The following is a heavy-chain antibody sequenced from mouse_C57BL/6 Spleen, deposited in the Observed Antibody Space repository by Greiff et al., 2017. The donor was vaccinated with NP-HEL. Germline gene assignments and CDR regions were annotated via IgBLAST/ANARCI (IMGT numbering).Heavy chain of an antibody. CDR3: ATYYSNWYYDV. Sequence: QVQLQQSGPELVKPGASVKISCKASGYAFSSSWMHWVKQRPGQGLEWIGRIYPGDGDTNYNGKFKGKATLTADKSSSTAYMQLSSLTSEDSAVYFCATYYSNWYYDVWGTGTTVTVSS. CDR1: GYAFSSSW. V-gene: IGHV1-82*01. D-gene: IGHD2-5*01. J-gene: IGHJ1*03. CDR2: IYPGDGDT.